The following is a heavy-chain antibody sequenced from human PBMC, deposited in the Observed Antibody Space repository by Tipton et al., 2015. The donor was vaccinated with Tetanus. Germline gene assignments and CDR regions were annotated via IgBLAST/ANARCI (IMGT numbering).Heavy chain of an antibody. D-gene: IGHD2-21*02. CDR2: ISSSSSYI. Sequence: SLRLSCAASGFTFSSYSMNWVRQAPGKGLEWVSSISSSSSYIYYADSVKGRFTISRDNAKNSLYLQMNSLTAEDTAIYYCARKGTAIPIDYWGQGTLVTVSS. CDR3: ARKGTAIPIDY. J-gene: IGHJ4*02. CDR1: GFTFSSYS. V-gene: IGHV3-21*01.